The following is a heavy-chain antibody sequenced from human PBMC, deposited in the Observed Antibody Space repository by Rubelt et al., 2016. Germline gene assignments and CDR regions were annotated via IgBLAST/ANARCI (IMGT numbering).Heavy chain of an antibody. CDR1: GYTFTSYA. V-gene: IGHV1-3*01. CDR2: INAGNGHT. J-gene: IGHJ3*02. CDR3: AREDTTDRGWYDALDI. Sequence: QVQLVQSGAEVKKPGASVKVSCKASGYTFTSYAIHWVRQAPGQRLEWMGWINAGNGHTQYSQKFQGRVTITRDTPARTAYMELSSLRSEDTAVYYCAREDTTDRGWYDALDIWGQGTMVTVSS. D-gene: IGHD6-19*01.